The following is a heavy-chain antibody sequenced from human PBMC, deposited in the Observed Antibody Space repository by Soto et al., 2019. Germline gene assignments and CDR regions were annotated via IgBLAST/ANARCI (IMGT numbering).Heavy chain of an antibody. CDR2: ISSNGGST. J-gene: IGHJ4*02. CDR3: ARVTGSAPPRFDY. V-gene: IGHV3-64*01. CDR1: GFTFSSHA. Sequence: GGSLRLSCAASGFTFSSHAMHWVRQAPGKGLEYVSVISSNGGSTYYANSVKGRFTISRDNSKNSLYLQMNSLRDEDTAVYYCARVTGSAPPRFDYWGQGTLVTVSS.